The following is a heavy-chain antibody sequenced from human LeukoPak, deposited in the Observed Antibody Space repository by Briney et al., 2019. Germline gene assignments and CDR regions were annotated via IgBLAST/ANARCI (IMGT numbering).Heavy chain of an antibody. J-gene: IGHJ4*02. CDR2: MNPNSGNT. Sequence: ASVKVSCKASGYTFTSYAINWVRQATGQGLEWMGWMNPNSGNTGYAQKFQGRVTFTRNTSISTAYMELSSLRSEDTAVYYCARCGSGSWYYFDYWGQGTLVTVSS. D-gene: IGHD3-10*01. CDR1: GYTFTSYA. CDR3: ARCGSGSWYYFDY. V-gene: IGHV1-8*03.